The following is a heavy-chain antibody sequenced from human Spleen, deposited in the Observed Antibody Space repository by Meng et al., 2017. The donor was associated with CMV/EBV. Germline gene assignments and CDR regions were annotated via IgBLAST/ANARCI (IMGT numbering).Heavy chain of an antibody. J-gene: IGHJ4*02. V-gene: IGHV3-21*01. Sequence: CAASGFTFSSYSMNWVRQAPGKGLEWVSSISSSSNYIYYADSVKGRFTISRDNARNSLYLQMNSLRAEDTAVYYCARGAPDFWRGNDYWGQGTPVTVSS. CDR2: ISSSSNYI. CDR3: ARGAPDFWRGNDY. CDR1: GFTFSSYS. D-gene: IGHD3-3*01.